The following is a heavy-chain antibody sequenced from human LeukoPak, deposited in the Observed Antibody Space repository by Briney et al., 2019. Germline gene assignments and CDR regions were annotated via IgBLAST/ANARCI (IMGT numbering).Heavy chain of an antibody. D-gene: IGHD6-19*01. V-gene: IGHV4-39*01. J-gene: IGHJ4*02. Sequence: SETLSLTCTVSGGSISSSSYFWGWIRQPPGKGLEWIGSIYYSGSTYYSPSLKSRVTISVDTSKNQFSLKLSSVTAADTAVYYCARRGYSSGWYYFDYWGQGTLVTVSS. CDR3: ARRGYSSGWYYFDY. CDR2: IYYSGST. CDR1: GGSISSSSYF.